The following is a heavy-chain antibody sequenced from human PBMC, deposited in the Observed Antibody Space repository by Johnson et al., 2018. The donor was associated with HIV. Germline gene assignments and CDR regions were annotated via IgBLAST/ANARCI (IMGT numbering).Heavy chain of an antibody. CDR3: TTDLGVVGGFDI. CDR2: IKSKTDGGTT. J-gene: IGHJ3*02. Sequence: VQLVESGGGLVKPGGSLRLSCAVSGFTFRNAWVSWVRQAPGKGLEWVGRIKSKTDGGTTEYAEHVKGRFTISRDDSKTTLFLQMNSLKIEDTDVYYCTTDLGVVGGFDIWGQGTMVSVS. V-gene: IGHV3-15*01. CDR1: GFTFRNAW. D-gene: IGHD4-23*01.